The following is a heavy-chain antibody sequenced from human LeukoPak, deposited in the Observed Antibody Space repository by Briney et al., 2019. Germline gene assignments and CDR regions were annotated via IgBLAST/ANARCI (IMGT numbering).Heavy chain of an antibody. CDR1: GGSISSSSYY. J-gene: IGHJ5*02. D-gene: IGHD3-3*01. V-gene: IGHV4-39*07. Sequence: SETLSLTRTVSGGSISSSSYYWGWIRQPPGKGLEWIGSIYYSGSTYYNPSLKSRVTISVDTSKNQFSLKLSSVTAADTAVYYCARELRERRSRDYDFWSGYRDLNWFDPWGQGTLVTVSS. CDR2: IYYSGST. CDR3: ARELRERRSRDYDFWSGYRDLNWFDP.